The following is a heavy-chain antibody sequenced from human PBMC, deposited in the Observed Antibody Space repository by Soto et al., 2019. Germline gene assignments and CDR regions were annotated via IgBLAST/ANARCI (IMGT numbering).Heavy chain of an antibody. Sequence: ASVKVSCKASGYTFTSYAMHGVRQAPGQRLEWMGWINAVNGNTKYSQKFQGRVTITADESTSTAYMELSSLRSEDTAVYYCARDSRVTTLEISYSSGMDVWGQGTTVTVSS. CDR3: ARDSRVTTLEISYSSGMDV. V-gene: IGHV1-3*01. D-gene: IGHD4-17*01. CDR1: GYTFTSYA. CDR2: INAVNGNT. J-gene: IGHJ6*02.